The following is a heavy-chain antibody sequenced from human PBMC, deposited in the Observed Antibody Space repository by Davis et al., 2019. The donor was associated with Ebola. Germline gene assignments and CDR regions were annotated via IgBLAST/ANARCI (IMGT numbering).Heavy chain of an antibody. CDR1: GFTFSSYA. V-gene: IGHV3-30-3*01. Sequence: PGGSLRLSCAASGFTFSSYAMHWVRQAPGKGLEWVAVISYDGSNKYYADSVKGRFTISRDNSKNTLYLQMNSLRAEDTAVYYCAREGAEWISNGFDYWGQGTLVTVSS. CDR3: AREGAEWISNGFDY. J-gene: IGHJ4*02. CDR2: ISYDGSNK. D-gene: IGHD3-22*01.